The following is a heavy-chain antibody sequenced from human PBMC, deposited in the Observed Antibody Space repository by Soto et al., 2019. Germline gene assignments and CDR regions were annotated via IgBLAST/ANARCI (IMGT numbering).Heavy chain of an antibody. D-gene: IGHD3-22*01. CDR1: GGSISSGGYY. CDR3: ARSAPYYYDSSGYWGPTTDFPH. Sequence: PSETLSLTCTVSGGSISSGGYYWSWIRQHPGKGLEWIGYIYYSGSTYYNPSLKSRVTISVDTSKNQFSLKLSSVTAADTAVYYCARSAPYYYDSSGYWGPTTDFPHWGQGTLVTVSS. V-gene: IGHV4-31*03. CDR2: IYYSGST. J-gene: IGHJ1*01.